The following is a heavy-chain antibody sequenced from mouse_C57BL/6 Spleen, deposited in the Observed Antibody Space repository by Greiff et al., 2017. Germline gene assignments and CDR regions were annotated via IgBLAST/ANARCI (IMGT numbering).Heavy chain of an antibody. CDR1: GYTFTSYN. V-gene: IGHV1-12*01. CDR2: IYPGNGDT. J-gene: IGHJ2*01. CDR3: ASEDYYGSSYYFDY. Sequence: QVQLQQSGAELVRPGASVKMSCKASGYTFTSYNMHWVKQTPRQGLEWIGAIYPGNGDTSYNQKFKGKATLTVDKSSSTAYMQLSSLTSEDSAVYVCASEDYYGSSYYFDYWGQGTTLTVSS. D-gene: IGHD1-1*01.